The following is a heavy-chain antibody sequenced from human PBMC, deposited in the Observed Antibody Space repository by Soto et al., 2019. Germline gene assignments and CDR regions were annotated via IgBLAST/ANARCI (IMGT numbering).Heavy chain of an antibody. J-gene: IGHJ6*02. V-gene: IGHV3-21*01. CDR2: IRGFSPYT. CDR1: GFTFRTYT. D-gene: IGHD2-15*01. Sequence: EVQLVESGGGLVKPGGSLRLSCVASGFTFRTYTMNWVRQAPGKGLEWVSGIRGFSPYTFYAESVKGRFTISRDNAKNSLYLQMHSLGVEDTAVYYCARDRGYDAHDYYYNAMDVWCQGTTVTVSS. CDR3: ARDRGYDAHDYYYNAMDV.